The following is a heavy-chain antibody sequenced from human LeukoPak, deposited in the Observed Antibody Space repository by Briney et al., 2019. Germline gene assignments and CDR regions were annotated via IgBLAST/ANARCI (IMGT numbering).Heavy chain of an antibody. CDR1: GGSISSYY. CDR3: VRDSSGPYYYFVH. D-gene: IGHD3-22*01. V-gene: IGHV4-59*01. J-gene: IGHJ4*02. Sequence: SETLSLTCTVSGGSISSYYWSWIRQPPGKGLEWIGYIYYSGSTNYNPSLKSRVTISVDTSKNQFSLKLSPVTAADTAVYYCVRDSSGPYYYFVHWRQGTLVTVSP. CDR2: IYYSGST.